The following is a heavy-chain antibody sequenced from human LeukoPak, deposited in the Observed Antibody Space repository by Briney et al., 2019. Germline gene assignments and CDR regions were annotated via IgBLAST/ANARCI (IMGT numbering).Heavy chain of an antibody. CDR1: GFTVSSNY. CDR3: AKFHVVVTPDPYKGDYFDY. D-gene: IGHD2-21*02. CDR2: IYSGGST. J-gene: IGHJ4*02. V-gene: IGHV3-53*01. Sequence: PGGSLRLSCAASGFTVSSNYMSWVRQAPGKGLEWVSVIYSGGSTYYADSVKGRFTISRDNSKNTLYLQMNSLRAEDTAVYYCAKFHVVVTPDPYKGDYFDYWGQGTLVTVSS.